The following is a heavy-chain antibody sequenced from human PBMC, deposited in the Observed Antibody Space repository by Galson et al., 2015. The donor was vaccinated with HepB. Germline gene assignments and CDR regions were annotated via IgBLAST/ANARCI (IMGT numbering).Heavy chain of an antibody. V-gene: IGHV1-46*01. CDR2: INPSSGRT. Sequence: SVKVSCKASGYTFTRHYMHWVRQAPGQGLEWMGIINPSSGRTAYAQEFQGRVTITRDTSTTTVYMELSSLRSEDTAMFYCARDRGYCSSTSCHPSYFDYWGHGTLVTVSS. J-gene: IGHJ4*01. D-gene: IGHD2-2*03. CDR3: ARDRGYCSSTSCHPSYFDY. CDR1: GYTFTRHY.